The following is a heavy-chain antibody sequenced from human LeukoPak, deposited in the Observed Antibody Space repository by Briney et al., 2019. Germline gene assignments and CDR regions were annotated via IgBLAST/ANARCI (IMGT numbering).Heavy chain of an antibody. CDR2: TSYSGNT. V-gene: IGHV4-59*01. CDR1: GGSISGDY. Sequence: SETLSLTCTVSGGSISGDYWNWIRQPPGKGLEWIGYTSYSGNTDYKPSLRSRVTMSVDTSNNQLSPKLTSATAADTAVYYCARWHSHGRYFDYWGQGALVTVSS. J-gene: IGHJ4*02. CDR3: ARWHSHGRYFDY. D-gene: IGHD1-26*01.